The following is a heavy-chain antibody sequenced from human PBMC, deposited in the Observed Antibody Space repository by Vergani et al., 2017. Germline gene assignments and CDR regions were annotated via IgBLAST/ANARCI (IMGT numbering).Heavy chain of an antibody. CDR1: VFTFNSYG. D-gene: IGHD2-15*01. Sequence: QVQWGESGGGVVQPGGSLRLSCAGSVFTFNSYGMHWVRQAPGKGLECVSSIRSDESRRYYGDSMEGPFTISRDNSKNTLYLQMKSLRPEDTAVYYCAKEGGGYCSGGTCYPEYWGQGTLVIVSS. J-gene: IGHJ4*02. CDR2: IRSDESRR. V-gene: IGHV3-30*02. CDR3: AKEGGGYCSGGTCYPEY.